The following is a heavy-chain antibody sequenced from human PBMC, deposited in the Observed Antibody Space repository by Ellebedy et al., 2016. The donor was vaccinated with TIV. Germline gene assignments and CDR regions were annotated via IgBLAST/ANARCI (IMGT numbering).Heavy chain of an antibody. CDR1: GFTFSNWA. Sequence: GESLKISCGASGFTFSNWAMSWVRQAPGKGLEWVSSISSSGGSTYYADSVKGRFTISRDNSKNTLNLQMNSLRVEDTAIYYCAKAGGAAAGRIGDYYFDYWGQGTLVTVSS. V-gene: IGHV3-23*01. D-gene: IGHD6-13*01. J-gene: IGHJ4*02. CDR3: AKAGGAAAGRIGDYYFDY. CDR2: ISSSGGST.